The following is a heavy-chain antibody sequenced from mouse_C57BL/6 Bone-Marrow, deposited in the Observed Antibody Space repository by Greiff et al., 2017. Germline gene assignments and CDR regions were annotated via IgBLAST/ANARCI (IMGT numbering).Heavy chain of an antibody. CDR2: IDPSDSYT. V-gene: IGHV1-69*01. Sequence: QVQLQQPGAELVMPGASVKLSCKASGYTFTSYWMHWVKQRPGQGLEWIGEIDPSDSYTNYNQKFKGKSTLTVDKSSSTAYMQLSSLTSEDSAVYYCAREGDYYFDYWGKGTTLTVSS. J-gene: IGHJ2*01. CDR3: AREGDYYFDY. CDR1: GYTFTSYW.